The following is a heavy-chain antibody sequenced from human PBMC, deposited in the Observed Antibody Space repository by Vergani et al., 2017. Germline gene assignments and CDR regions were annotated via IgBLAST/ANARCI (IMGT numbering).Heavy chain of an antibody. CDR3: ARHPELLWFGGIDY. CDR1: GFTFSSYW. D-gene: IGHD3-10*01. V-gene: IGHV3-7*03. Sequence: EVQLVESGGGLVQPGGSLRLSCTASGFTFSSYWMSWVRQAPGKGLEWVANIKQDGSDKYYVDAVKGRFTISRDNAKNSLYMQMNSLRAEDTAVYYCARHPELLWFGGIDYWGQGTLVTVSS. CDR2: IKQDGSDK. J-gene: IGHJ4*02.